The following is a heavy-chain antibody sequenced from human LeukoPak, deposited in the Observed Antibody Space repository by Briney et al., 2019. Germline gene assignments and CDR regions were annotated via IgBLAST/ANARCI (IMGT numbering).Heavy chain of an antibody. CDR1: GFTFSSYW. J-gene: IGHJ3*02. CDR2: IKKDGSEK. Sequence: PGGSLRLSCAASGFTFSSYWMSWVRQAPGKGLEWVANIKKDGSEKYYVDSVKGRFTISRDNAKNSLYLQMNSLRAEDTAVYYCARPQYSSGYDAFDIWGQGTMVTVSS. V-gene: IGHV3-7*01. D-gene: IGHD6-19*01. CDR3: ARPQYSSGYDAFDI.